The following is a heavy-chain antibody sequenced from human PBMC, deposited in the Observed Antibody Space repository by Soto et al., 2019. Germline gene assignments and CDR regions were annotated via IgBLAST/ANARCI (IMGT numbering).Heavy chain of an antibody. CDR1: GYSFTSYW. J-gene: IGHJ6*02. Sequence: GESLKISCKGSGYSFTSYWIGWVRQMPGKGLEWMGIIYPGDSDTRYSPSFQCQVTISADKSISTAYLQWSSLKASDTAMYYCARLPLYCFDVVCYDYYHYLLAFWAQRTTVPVSS. CDR2: IYPGDSDT. CDR3: ARLPLYCFDVVCYDYYHYLLAF. V-gene: IGHV5-51*01. D-gene: IGHD2-8*01.